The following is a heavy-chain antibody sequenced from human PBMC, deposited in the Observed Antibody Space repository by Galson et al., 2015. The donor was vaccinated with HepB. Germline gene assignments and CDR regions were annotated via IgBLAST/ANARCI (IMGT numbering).Heavy chain of an antibody. Sequence: SLRLSCAASEFTFSDYYMTWIRQAPGKGLEWVSYISSRGRTIYYADSVRGRFTISRDNAKNSLYLQMNSLRAEDTAVYYCAREGSRSWSFDLWGQGTLVTVSS. D-gene: IGHD6-13*01. CDR1: EFTFSDYY. CDR3: AREGSRSWSFDL. CDR2: ISSRGRTI. J-gene: IGHJ4*02. V-gene: IGHV3-11*01.